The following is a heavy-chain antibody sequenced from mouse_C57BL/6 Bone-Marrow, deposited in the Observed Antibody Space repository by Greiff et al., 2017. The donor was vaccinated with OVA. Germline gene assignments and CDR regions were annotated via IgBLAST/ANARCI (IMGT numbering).Heavy chain of an antibody. CDR2: IDPSDSYT. J-gene: IGHJ2*01. CDR1: GYTFTSYW. CDR3: LYGYSGVDY. D-gene: IGHD2-2*01. V-gene: IGHV1-59*01. Sequence: VQLQQPGAELVRPGTSVKLSCKASGYTFTSYWMHWVKQRPGQGLEWIGVIDPSDSYTNYNQKFKGKATLTVDTSSSTAYMQLSSLTSEDSAVYYCLYGYSGVDYWGQGTTLTVSS.